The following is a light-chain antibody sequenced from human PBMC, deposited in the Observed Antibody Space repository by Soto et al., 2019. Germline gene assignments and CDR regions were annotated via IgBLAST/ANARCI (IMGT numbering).Light chain of an antibody. J-gene: IGKJ1*01. CDR2: LGS. CDR1: QSLLHSNGYNY. Sequence: DIVMTPSPLSLPVTPGEPASISCRSSQSLLHSNGYNYLDWYLQTPGQSPQLLLYLGSNRASGVPGRWSCGGSGPYSTLKLSRVEAEDVWVHYCMQALQNPRTSGQGTKVEIK. CDR3: MQALQNPRT. V-gene: IGKV2-28*01.